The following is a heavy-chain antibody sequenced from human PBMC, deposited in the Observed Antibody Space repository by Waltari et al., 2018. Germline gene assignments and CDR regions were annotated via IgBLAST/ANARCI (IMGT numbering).Heavy chain of an antibody. J-gene: IGHJ4*02. Sequence: QVQLVQSGAEVKKPGASVKVSCKASGYTFTGHYMHWVRQAPGQGIEWMGRNNPESGGTNYAQKFQGRVTMTSDTSISTAYMELISLGSDDTAVYYCARDLGGSYNINYWGQGTLVTVSS. D-gene: IGHD2-15*01. CDR2: NNPESGGT. V-gene: IGHV1-2*06. CDR1: GYTFTGHY. CDR3: ARDLGGSYNINY.